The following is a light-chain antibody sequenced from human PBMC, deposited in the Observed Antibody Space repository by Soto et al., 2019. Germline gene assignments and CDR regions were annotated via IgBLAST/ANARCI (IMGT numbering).Light chain of an antibody. Sequence: ALTQPPSASGSPGQSVTISCTGTSSDVGGYKYVSWYQQYPGKAPKLMIYEVSKRPSGVPDRFSGSKSGDTASLTVSGLQAEDEADYYCSSYAGSNNYVFGTGTKVTVL. CDR3: SSYAGSNNYV. J-gene: IGLJ1*01. V-gene: IGLV2-8*01. CDR2: EVS. CDR1: SSDVGGYKY.